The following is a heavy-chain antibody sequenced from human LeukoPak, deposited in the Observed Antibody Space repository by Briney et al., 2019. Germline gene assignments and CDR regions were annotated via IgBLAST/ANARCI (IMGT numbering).Heavy chain of an antibody. J-gene: IGHJ5*02. Sequence: PSETLSLTCTVSGGSINSGDYSWSWVRQQQGRGLEWIGYIFHSGNTYYNPSLKSRLAISVDTSKNQFSLTLNSVTAADTAVYYCAREVWNIRNPGAWIDHWGQGSLVTVSS. V-gene: IGHV4-31*03. D-gene: IGHD1/OR15-1a*01. CDR2: IFHSGNT. CDR3: AREVWNIRNPGAWIDH. CDR1: GGSINSGDYS.